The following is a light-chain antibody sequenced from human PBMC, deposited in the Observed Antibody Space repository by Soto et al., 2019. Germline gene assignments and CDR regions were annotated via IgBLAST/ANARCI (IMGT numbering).Light chain of an antibody. J-gene: IGKJ1*01. Sequence: EIVMTQSPATLSVSPGERATLSCRASQSVSSNLAWYQQKPGQAPRLLIYGASTRATGIPARFSGSGSGTEFALAISNLQSESLAVYYYQKYNHWGTFGQGTKVEIE. V-gene: IGKV3-15*01. CDR3: QKYNHWGT. CDR2: GAS. CDR1: QSVSSN.